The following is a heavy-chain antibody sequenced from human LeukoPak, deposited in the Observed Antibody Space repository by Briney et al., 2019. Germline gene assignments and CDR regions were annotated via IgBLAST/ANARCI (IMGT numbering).Heavy chain of an antibody. CDR3: AKHAAPPTCSSTSCCTAEYAFDI. CDR2: ISGSGGST. D-gene: IGHD2-2*02. J-gene: IGHJ3*02. CDR1: GFTFSSYA. Sequence: GGSLRLSCAASGFTFSSYAMSWVRQAPGRGLEWVSAISGSGGSTYYADSVKGRFTISRDNSKNTLYLQMNSLRAEDTAVYYCAKHAAPPTCSSTSCCTAEYAFDIWGQGTMVTVSS. V-gene: IGHV3-23*01.